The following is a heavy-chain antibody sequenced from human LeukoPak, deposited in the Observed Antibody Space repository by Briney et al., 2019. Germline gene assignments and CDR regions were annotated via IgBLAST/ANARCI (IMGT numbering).Heavy chain of an antibody. V-gene: IGHV5-10-1*01. Sequence: GESLKISSKGSGYSFTSYWISWVRQMPGKGLEWMGRIDPSDSYTNYSPSFQGHVTISADKSISTAYLQWSSLKASDTAMYYCARRVYSGDWFDPWGQGTLVTVSS. CDR3: ARRVYSGDWFDP. D-gene: IGHD3-10*01. J-gene: IGHJ5*02. CDR1: GYSFTSYW. CDR2: IDPSDSYT.